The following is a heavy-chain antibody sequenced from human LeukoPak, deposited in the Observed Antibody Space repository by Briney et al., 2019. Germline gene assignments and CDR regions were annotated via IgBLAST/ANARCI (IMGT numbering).Heavy chain of an antibody. V-gene: IGHV3-66*01. D-gene: IGHD2-2*01. Sequence: GGSLRLSCAASGFTVSSNYMSWVRQAPGKGLEWVSVIYSGGSTYYADSVKGRFTISRDNSENTLYLQMNSLRAEDTAVYYCANRDYCSSTSCPLTRPTAEHFQHWGQGTLVTVSS. CDR1: GFTVSSNY. J-gene: IGHJ1*01. CDR2: IYSGGST. CDR3: ANRDYCSSTSCPLTRPTAEHFQH.